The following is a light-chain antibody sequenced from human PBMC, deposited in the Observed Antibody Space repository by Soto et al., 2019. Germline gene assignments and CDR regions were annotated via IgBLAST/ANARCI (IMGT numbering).Light chain of an antibody. V-gene: IGKV3-15*01. CDR1: QSVSDK. Sequence: EVLMTQSPDTLYVSPGERVTLSCRASQSVSDKLAWYQQKTGQGPRLLVYRASTRTLGIPARFSGSESGTEFTLTISSLQSEYFAIYYCQQDNTWPITFGQGTRLEIK. CDR2: RAS. CDR3: QQDNTWPIT. J-gene: IGKJ5*01.